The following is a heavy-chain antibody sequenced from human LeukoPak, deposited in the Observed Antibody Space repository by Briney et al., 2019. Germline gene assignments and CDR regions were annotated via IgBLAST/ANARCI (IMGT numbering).Heavy chain of an antibody. CDR2: IYYSGST. D-gene: IGHD3-22*01. CDR1: GGSISGYY. J-gene: IGHJ3*02. Sequence: PSETLSFTCTVSGGSISGYYWSWIRQPPGKGLEWIGYIYYSGSTNYNPSLKSRVTISVDTSKNQFSLKLSSVTAADTAVYYCARHLDYDSSGDAFDIWGQGTMVTVSS. V-gene: IGHV4-59*08. CDR3: ARHLDYDSSGDAFDI.